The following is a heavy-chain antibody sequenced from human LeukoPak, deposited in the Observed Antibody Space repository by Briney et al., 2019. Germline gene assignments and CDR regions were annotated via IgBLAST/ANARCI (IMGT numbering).Heavy chain of an antibody. Sequence: GGSLRLSCAASGFTLSNYGIHWVRQAPGKGLEWVTFIRSDGSHIYYSDSVKGRFTISRDNSKNKLYLQMNSLRPEDTAVYYCARDDYWGQGTLVTVSS. V-gene: IGHV3-30*02. CDR1: GFTLSNYG. CDR3: ARDDY. J-gene: IGHJ4*02. CDR2: IRSDGSHI.